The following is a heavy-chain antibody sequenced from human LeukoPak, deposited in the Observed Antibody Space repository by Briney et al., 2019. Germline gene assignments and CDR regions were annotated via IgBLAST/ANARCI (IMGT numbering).Heavy chain of an antibody. Sequence: GGTLRLSCTASGFTFSGYSMNWIRQAPGKGLEWVSSFGTRSTSVYHAGSVKGRFAISRDNAKNSLYLQMNSLRAEDTALYYCAREVSEGLDFWGRGTLVTVSS. J-gene: IGHJ4*02. CDR2: FGTRSTSV. V-gene: IGHV3-21*01. D-gene: IGHD3-22*01. CDR3: AREVSEGLDF. CDR1: GFTFSGYS.